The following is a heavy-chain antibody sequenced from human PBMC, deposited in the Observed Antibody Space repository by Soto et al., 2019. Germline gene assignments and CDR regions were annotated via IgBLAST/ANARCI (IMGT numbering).Heavy chain of an antibody. Sequence: QVQLVESGGGVVQPGRSLRLSCAASGFTLSSYAMHLVRQAPGKGLEWVSAISCDGCNKYYADSVKGRFTISRDNSKNTLYLQMNSLRAEDTAVYYCASYQDLRRPPRRHYYYGMDVWGQGTTVTVSS. CDR2: ISCDGCNK. V-gene: IGHV3-30-3*01. CDR1: GFTLSSYA. J-gene: IGHJ6*02. D-gene: IGHD2-2*01. CDR3: ASYQDLRRPPRRHYYYGMDV.